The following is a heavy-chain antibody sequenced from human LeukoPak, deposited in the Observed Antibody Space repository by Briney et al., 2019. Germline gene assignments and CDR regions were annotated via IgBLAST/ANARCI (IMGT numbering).Heavy chain of an antibody. CDR1: GFTFSSYT. D-gene: IGHD2-15*01. CDR3: ARVLNYYYGMDV. Sequence: GGSLRLSCAASGFTFSSYTMNWVRQAPGKGLEWVSSISSSSSYIYYADSVKGRFTISRDNAKNSLYLQMNSLRAEDTAVYYCARVLNYYYGMDVWGQGTTATVSS. CDR2: ISSSSSYI. V-gene: IGHV3-21*01. J-gene: IGHJ6*02.